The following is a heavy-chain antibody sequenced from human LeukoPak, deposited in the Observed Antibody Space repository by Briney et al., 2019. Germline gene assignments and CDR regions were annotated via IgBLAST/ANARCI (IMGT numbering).Heavy chain of an antibody. CDR1: GFTFDDYA. CDR3: ARDLYDILTGYYPPNFDY. Sequence: GGSLRLSCAASGFTFDDYAMHWVRQAPGKGLEWVSGISWNSGSIGYADSVKGRFTISRDNAKNSLYLQMNSLRAEDTAVYYCARDLYDILTGYYPPNFDYWGQGTLVTVSS. CDR2: ISWNSGSI. D-gene: IGHD3-9*01. V-gene: IGHV3-9*01. J-gene: IGHJ4*02.